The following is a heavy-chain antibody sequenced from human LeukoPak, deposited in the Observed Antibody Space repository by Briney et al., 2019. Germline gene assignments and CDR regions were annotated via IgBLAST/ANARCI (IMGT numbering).Heavy chain of an antibody. J-gene: IGHJ5*02. CDR3: ARDRVNYYDSSGFEDLFDP. D-gene: IGHD3-22*01. V-gene: IGHV1-69*04. Sequence: ASVKVSCKASGYTFTGYYMHWVRQAPGQGLEWMGRIIPILGIANYAQKFQGRVTITADKSTSTAYMELSSLRSEDTAVYYCARDRVNYYDSSGFEDLFDPWGQGTLVTVSS. CDR2: IIPILGIA. CDR1: GYTFTGYY.